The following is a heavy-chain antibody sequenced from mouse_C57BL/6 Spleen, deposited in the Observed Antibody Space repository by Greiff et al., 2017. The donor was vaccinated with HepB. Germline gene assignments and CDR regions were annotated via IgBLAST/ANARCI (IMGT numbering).Heavy chain of an antibody. Sequence: EVQLQQSGPELVKPGASVKISCKASGYTFTDYYMNWVKQSHGKSLEWIGDINPNNGGTSYNQKFKGKATLTVDKSSSTAYMELRSLTSEDSAVYYCAREGYYGAWFAYWGQGTLVTVSA. CDR2: INPNNGGT. J-gene: IGHJ3*01. CDR1: GYTFTDYY. V-gene: IGHV1-26*01. D-gene: IGHD1-1*01. CDR3: AREGYYGAWFAY.